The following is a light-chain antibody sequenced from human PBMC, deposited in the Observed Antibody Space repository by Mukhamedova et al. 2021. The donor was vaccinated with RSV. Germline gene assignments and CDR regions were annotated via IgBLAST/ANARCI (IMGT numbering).Light chain of an antibody. CDR1: QDIKNY. J-gene: IGKJ1*01. V-gene: IGKV1-39*01. Sequence: RVTITCRASQDIKNYLNWYQQRPGKAPKLLIHSAASLQSGVPVRFSGIGSGTDFTLTISSLQPEDFAVYFCQQTQTTPRTFGQGT. CDR3: QQTQTTPRT. CDR2: SAA.